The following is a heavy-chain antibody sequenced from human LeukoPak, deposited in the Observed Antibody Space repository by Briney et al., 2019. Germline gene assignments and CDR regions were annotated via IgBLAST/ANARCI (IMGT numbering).Heavy chain of an antibody. CDR2: IIPILGIA. CDR1: GGTFSSYA. D-gene: IGHD2-2*01. Sequence: SVKVSCKASGGTFSSYAIGWVRQAPGQGLEWMGRIIPILGIANYAQKFQGRVTITADKSTSTAYMELSSLRSEDTAVYYCAREPPCSSTSCYYYGLNWFDPCGQGTLVTVSS. J-gene: IGHJ5*02. V-gene: IGHV1-69*04. CDR3: AREPPCSSTSCYYYGLNWFDP.